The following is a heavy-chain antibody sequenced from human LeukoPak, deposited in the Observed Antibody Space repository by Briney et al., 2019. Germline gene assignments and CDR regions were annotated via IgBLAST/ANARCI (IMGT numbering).Heavy chain of an antibody. CDR2: VYHSGGI. CDR1: GGSFSSYY. D-gene: IGHD1-26*01. V-gene: IGHV4-34*01. CDR3: ARQRAHGTWAFDY. Sequence: KPSETLSLTCAVYGGSFSSYYWSWIRQPPGQGLEWIGSVYHSGGIYYNPSLKSRLTISVDTSKDHFSLNLASVTAADTAVYYCARQRAHGTWAFDYWGQGTLLTVSS. J-gene: IGHJ4*02.